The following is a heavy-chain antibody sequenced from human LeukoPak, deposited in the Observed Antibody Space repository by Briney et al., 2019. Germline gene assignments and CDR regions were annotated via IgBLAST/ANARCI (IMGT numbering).Heavy chain of an antibody. Sequence: GGSLRLSCTASGFSFSSYWMSWVRQAPGKGLEWVANIRQDGSEKYYLDSVKGRFTISRDNSKNSLYLQMNSLRTEDTALYYCAKDPTYCGGDCYSTAGMDVWGQGTTVTVSS. CDR2: IRQDGSEK. D-gene: IGHD2-21*02. CDR1: GFSFSSYW. CDR3: AKDPTYCGGDCYSTAGMDV. V-gene: IGHV3-7*03. J-gene: IGHJ6*02.